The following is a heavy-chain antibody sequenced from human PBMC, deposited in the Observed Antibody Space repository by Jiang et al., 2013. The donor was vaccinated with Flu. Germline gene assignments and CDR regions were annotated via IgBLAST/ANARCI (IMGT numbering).Heavy chain of an antibody. J-gene: IGHJ3*02. CDR1: GYSFTSYW. Sequence: PGESLKISCKGSGYSFTSYWIGWVRQMPGKGLEWMGIIYPRDSDTRYSPSFRGQVTISADKSLSTAYLQWSRLKASDTAMYYCARRYYYDSSGHYYRENAFDIWGQGTMVTVSS. CDR3: ARRYYYDSSGHYYRENAFDI. CDR2: IYPRDSDT. D-gene: IGHD3-22*01. V-gene: IGHV5-51*01.